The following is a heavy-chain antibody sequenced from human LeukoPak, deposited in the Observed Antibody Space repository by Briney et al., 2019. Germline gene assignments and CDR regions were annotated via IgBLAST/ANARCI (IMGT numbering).Heavy chain of an antibody. CDR2: IKQDGSEK. CDR3: ARAGRKSRGVDLVRKKETGYYYYMDV. D-gene: IGHD3-10*02. J-gene: IGHJ6*03. V-gene: IGHV3-7*01. CDR1: EFTFFTYW. Sequence: GGSLRLSCAASEFTFFTYWMSWVRQAPGQGLEWVANIKQDGSEKYYVDSVKGRFTISRDNAKNSLYLQMNSLRAEDTAVYYCARAGRKSRGVDLVRKKETGYYYYMDVWGKGTTVTISS.